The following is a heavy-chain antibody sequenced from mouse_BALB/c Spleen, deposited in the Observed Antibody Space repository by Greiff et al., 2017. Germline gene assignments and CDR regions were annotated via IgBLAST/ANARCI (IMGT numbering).Heavy chain of an antibody. CDR2: ISYSGST. CDR3: AILTMITTGFAY. J-gene: IGHJ3*01. CDR1: GYSITSDYA. Sequence: VQLKESGPGLVKPSQSLSLTCTVTGYSITSDYAWNWIRQFPGNKLEWMGYISYSGSTSYNPSLKSRISITRDTSKNQFFLQLNSVTTEDTATYYCAILTMITTGFAYWGQGTLVTVSA. V-gene: IGHV3-2*02. D-gene: IGHD2-4*01.